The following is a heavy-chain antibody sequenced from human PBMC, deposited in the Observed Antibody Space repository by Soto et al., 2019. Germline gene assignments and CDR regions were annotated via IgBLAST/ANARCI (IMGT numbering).Heavy chain of an antibody. V-gene: IGHV3-33*01. CDR2: IWYDGSNK. CDR1: GFTFSSYG. D-gene: IGHD1-26*01. Sequence: PGGSLRLSCAASGFTFSSYGMHWVRQAPGKGLEWVAVIWYDGSNKYYADSVKGRFTISRDNSKNTLYLQINSLRAEDTAVYYCARDPQRWGGSYYYYFDYWGQGTLVTVSS. CDR3: ARDPQRWGGSYYYYFDY. J-gene: IGHJ4*02.